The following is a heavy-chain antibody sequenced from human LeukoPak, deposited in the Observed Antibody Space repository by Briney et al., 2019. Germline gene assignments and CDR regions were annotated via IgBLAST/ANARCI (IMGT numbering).Heavy chain of an antibody. V-gene: IGHV3-7*01. CDR3: AKSVLQSWAGYGDYEDPYYMDV. D-gene: IGHD4-17*01. CDR1: GFIFSNYF. CDR2: IKQDGSEI. Sequence: PGGSLRLSCAASGFIFSNYFMSWIRQAPGKGLEWVANIKQDGSEIYYVDSVKGRFTISRDNAKNSVSLQMNSLRAEDTAVYYCAKSVLQSWAGYGDYEDPYYMDVWGKGTTVTISS. J-gene: IGHJ6*03.